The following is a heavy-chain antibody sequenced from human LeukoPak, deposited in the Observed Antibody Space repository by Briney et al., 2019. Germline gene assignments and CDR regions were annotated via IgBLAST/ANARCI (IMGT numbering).Heavy chain of an antibody. V-gene: IGHV3-23*01. CDR3: ATSGLSRFGF. D-gene: IGHD2/OR15-2a*01. J-gene: IGHJ4*02. CDR2: FSGGGGST. CDR1: GFTFSNYA. Sequence: GGSLRLSCAASGFTFSNYAMSWVRQAPGKGLEWVSAFSGGGGSTYYADSVKGRFTISRDNSKNTLYLQMNSLRAEDTAVYFCATSGLSRFGFWGQGTLVTVSS.